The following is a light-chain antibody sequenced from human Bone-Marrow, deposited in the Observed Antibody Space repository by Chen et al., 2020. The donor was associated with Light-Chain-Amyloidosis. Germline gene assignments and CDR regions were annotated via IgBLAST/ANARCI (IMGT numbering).Light chain of an antibody. J-gene: IGLJ1*01. CDR3: SSFTSSSSYV. V-gene: IGLV2-14*01. CDR1: SGDVGTYNY. CDR2: ADS. Sequence: QSALTQPASVSGSPGQSITISCTGTSGDVGTYNYVSWYPQHPGKAPKVMSYADSNRPSGVSNRCAGSKSGNAASLTISGLQAEDEADYYCSSFTSSSSYVFGPGTKVTVL.